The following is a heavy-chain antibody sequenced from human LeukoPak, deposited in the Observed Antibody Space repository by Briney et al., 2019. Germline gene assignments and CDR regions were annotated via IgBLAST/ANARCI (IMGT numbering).Heavy chain of an antibody. CDR3: ARAPGSGGSGNTFDY. CDR1: GGSISSSSYY. V-gene: IGHV4-39*07. Sequence: KPSETLSLTCTVSGGSISSSSYYWGWIRQPPGKGLEWIGSIYYSGSTNYNPSLKSRVTISVDTSKNQFSLKLSSVTAADTAVYYCARAPGSGGSGNTFDYWGQGTLVTVSS. D-gene: IGHD2-15*01. J-gene: IGHJ4*02. CDR2: IYYSGST.